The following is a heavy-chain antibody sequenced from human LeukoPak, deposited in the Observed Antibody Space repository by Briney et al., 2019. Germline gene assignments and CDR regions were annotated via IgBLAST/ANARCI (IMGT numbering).Heavy chain of an antibody. D-gene: IGHD3-10*01. V-gene: IGHV4-4*02. CDR3: VRASETLYFDY. Sequence: SETLSLTCAVSGGSISSSNWWSWVRQPPGKGLEWIGEIYHSGSTNYNPSLKSRVTISVDKSKNQFTLKLSSATAADTAVYYCVRASETLYFDYWGQGTLVTVSS. CDR2: IYHSGST. J-gene: IGHJ4*02. CDR1: GGSISSSNW.